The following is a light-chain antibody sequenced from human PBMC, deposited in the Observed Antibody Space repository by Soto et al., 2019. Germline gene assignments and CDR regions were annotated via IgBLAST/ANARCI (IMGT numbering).Light chain of an antibody. V-gene: IGKV3-11*01. CDR2: HAS. CDR3: QHRADWPRGS. Sequence: EIVLTQSPDTLSLSPGDTATLSCRASQSVASYLAWYQQKPGQPPRLLMYHASNRATGIPARFSGSGPGTHFTLTISSLGPDDFAVYYCQHRADWPRGSFGQGTKLEIK. J-gene: IGKJ2*01. CDR1: QSVASY.